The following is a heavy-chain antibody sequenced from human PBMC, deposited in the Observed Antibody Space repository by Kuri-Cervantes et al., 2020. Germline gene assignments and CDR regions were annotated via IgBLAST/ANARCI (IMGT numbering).Heavy chain of an antibody. V-gene: IGHV4-38-2*01. CDR2: IYRSGDT. CDR3: ARHFRDYYYMDV. D-gene: IGHD3-3*02. CDR1: GDSISNGYY. J-gene: IGHJ6*03. Sequence: SETLSLTCGVSGDSISNGYYWGWIRQSPGKGLEWIGSIYRSGDTYYNPSLKSRVTISVDTSKNQFSLKLSSVTAADTAVYYCARHFRDYYYMDVWGKGTTVTVSS.